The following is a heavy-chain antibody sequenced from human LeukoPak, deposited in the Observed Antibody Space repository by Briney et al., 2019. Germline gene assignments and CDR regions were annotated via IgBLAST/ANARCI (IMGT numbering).Heavy chain of an antibody. CDR3: ARERDSSGYFDS. CDR1: GFTFSSFA. J-gene: IGHJ4*02. CDR2: ISGRRGDT. V-gene: IGHV3-23*01. Sequence: GGSLRLSCAASGFTFSSFAMSWVRQAPGKGLEWVSAISGRRGDTYYTDSVKGRFTNSRDNSKNTLYMQMNSLRAEDTAVYYCARERDSSGYFDSWGQGTLVTVSS. D-gene: IGHD3-22*01.